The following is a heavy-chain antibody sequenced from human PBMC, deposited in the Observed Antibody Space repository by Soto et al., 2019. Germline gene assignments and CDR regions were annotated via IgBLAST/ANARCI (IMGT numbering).Heavy chain of an antibody. V-gene: IGHV3-23*01. CDR1: GFTFSSYA. J-gene: IGHJ6*02. CDR2: ISGSGGST. D-gene: IGHD1-26*01. Sequence: EVQLLESGGGLVQPGGSLRLSCAASGFTFSSYAMSWVRQAPGKGLEWVSAISGSGGSTYYAESVKGRLNISRDNSKNTRYLQMNSLRAEDTAVYYCAKDRSGSYRKTYCYYGMDVWGQGTTVTVSS. CDR3: AKDRSGSYRKTYCYYGMDV.